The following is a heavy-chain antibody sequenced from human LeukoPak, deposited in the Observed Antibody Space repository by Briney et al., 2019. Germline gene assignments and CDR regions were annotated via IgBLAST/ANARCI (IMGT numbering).Heavy chain of an antibody. Sequence: GGSLRLSCAASGFTFSIYNMNWVRQAPGKGLEWVSYISSSGSTVYYADSVKGPFIISRDNAKNSLYLQMNSLRAEDTAVYYCARGDGSGENYYYYMDVWGKGTTVTVSS. CDR2: ISSSGSTV. J-gene: IGHJ6*03. CDR3: ARGDGSGENYYYYMDV. V-gene: IGHV3-48*01. CDR1: GFTFSIYN. D-gene: IGHD6-19*01.